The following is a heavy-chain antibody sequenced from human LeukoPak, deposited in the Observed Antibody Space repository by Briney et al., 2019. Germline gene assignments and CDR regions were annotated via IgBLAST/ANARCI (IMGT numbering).Heavy chain of an antibody. CDR3: ARGNSGIFGVVTRIPYYFDY. J-gene: IGHJ4*02. CDR2: IYVSGTT. V-gene: IGHV4-61*02. D-gene: IGHD3-3*01. CDR1: GDSISSGSYY. Sequence: SETLSLTCIVSGDSISSGSYYWTWIRQPAGKGLEWIGRIYVSGTTNYNPSLKSRVTISVDTSKNQFSLKLSSVTAADTAVYYCARGNSGIFGVVTRIPYYFDYWGQGTLVTVSS.